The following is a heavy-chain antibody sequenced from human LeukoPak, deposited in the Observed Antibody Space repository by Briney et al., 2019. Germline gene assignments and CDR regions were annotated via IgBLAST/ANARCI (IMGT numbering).Heavy chain of an antibody. J-gene: IGHJ5*02. CDR3: ASFRGGGDGWYWFDP. Sequence: SETLSLTCTVSGGSISSGGYYWSWIRQPPGKGLEWIGYIYHSGSTYYNPSLKSRVTISVDTSKNQFSLKLSSVTAADTAVYYCASFRGGGDGWYWFDPWGQGTLVTVSS. CDR1: GGSISSGGYY. CDR2: IYHSGST. V-gene: IGHV4-30-2*02. D-gene: IGHD6-19*01.